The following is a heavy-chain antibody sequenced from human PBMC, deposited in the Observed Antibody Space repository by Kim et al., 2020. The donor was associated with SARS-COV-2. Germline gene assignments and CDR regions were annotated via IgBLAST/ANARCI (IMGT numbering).Heavy chain of an antibody. Sequence: YNPSLKSRVTISVDTSKNQFSLKLSSVTAADTAVYYCARGPTVTTARFDPWGQGTLVTVSS. CDR3: ARGPTVTTARFDP. J-gene: IGHJ5*02. V-gene: IGHV4-34*01. D-gene: IGHD4-17*01.